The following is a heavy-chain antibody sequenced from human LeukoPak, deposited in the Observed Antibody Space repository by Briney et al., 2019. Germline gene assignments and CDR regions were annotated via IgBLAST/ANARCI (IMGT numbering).Heavy chain of an antibody. J-gene: IGHJ4*02. D-gene: IGHD2-21*02. V-gene: IGHV3-53*01. Sequence: PGGSLRLSCAASGFTVSSNYMSWVRQAPGKGLEWVSFIYSGGRTYYADSVKGRFTISRDNAKNTLYLQMNSLRAEDTAVYYCARVTTVPAYWGQGTLVTVSS. CDR3: ARVTTVPAY. CDR2: IYSGGRT. CDR1: GFTVSSNY.